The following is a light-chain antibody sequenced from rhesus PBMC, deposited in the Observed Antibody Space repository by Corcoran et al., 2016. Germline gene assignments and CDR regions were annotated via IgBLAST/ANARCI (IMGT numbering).Light chain of an antibody. V-gene: IGKV1-25*02. CDR2: AAS. J-gene: IGKJ2*01. Sequence: DIQMTQSPSSLSSSVGDRVTITCRASQGISSYLDWYQQKPGKAPKLLIYAASNLQSGVPSRFTGSGSGTDFTLTSSSLQSEDFATYCFQQYSSSPYSFCQGTKVEIK. CDR3: QQYSSSPYS. CDR1: QGISSY.